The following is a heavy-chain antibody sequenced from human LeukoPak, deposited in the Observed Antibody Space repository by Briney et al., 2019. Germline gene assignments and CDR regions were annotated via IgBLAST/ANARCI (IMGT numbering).Heavy chain of an antibody. CDR2: IYTSGST. J-gene: IGHJ4*02. Sequence: PSETLSLTCTVSGGSISSYYWSWIRQPAGKGLEWIGRIYTSGSTNYNPSLKSRVTMSVDTSKNQFSLKLSSVTAADTAVYYCAREAAVAGTAYYFDYWGQGTLVTVSS. D-gene: IGHD6-19*01. CDR1: GGSISSYY. CDR3: AREAAVAGTAYYFDY. V-gene: IGHV4-4*07.